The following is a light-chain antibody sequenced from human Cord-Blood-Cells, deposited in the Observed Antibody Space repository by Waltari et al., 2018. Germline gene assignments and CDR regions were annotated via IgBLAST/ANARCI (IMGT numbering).Light chain of an antibody. V-gene: IGLV2-23*01. J-gene: IGLJ3*02. Sequence: QSALTQPASVSGSPGQSITISCTGTSRDVGGYNLVSWYQQHPGKGPKLMIYEGSKRPSGVSNRFAGSKSGNPAALTISGLQAEDEADYYCCSYAGSSTWVFGGGTKLTVL. CDR3: CSYAGSSTWV. CDR2: EGS. CDR1: SRDVGGYNL.